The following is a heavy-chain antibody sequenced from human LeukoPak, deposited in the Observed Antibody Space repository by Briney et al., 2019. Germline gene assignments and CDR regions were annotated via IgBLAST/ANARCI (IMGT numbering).Heavy chain of an antibody. CDR3: ARGRRIAVAGNAFDI. Sequence: PSETLSLTCAVYGGSFSGYYWSWIRQPPGKGLEWIGEINHSGSTNYNPSLKSRVTISVDTSKNQFSLKLSSVTAADTAVYYCARGRRIAVAGNAFDIWGQGTMVTVSS. CDR2: INHSGST. V-gene: IGHV4-34*01. D-gene: IGHD6-19*01. J-gene: IGHJ3*02. CDR1: GGSFSGYY.